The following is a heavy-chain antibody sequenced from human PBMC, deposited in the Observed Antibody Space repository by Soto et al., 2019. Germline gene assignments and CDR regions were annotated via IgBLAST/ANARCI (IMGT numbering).Heavy chain of an antibody. Sequence: EVQLVESGGGLIQRGGSLRLSCAASGFTLSIYSLNWVRQAPRKGLEWRSYISGSSDIIYYADSVKGRFTISRDNAKNSLYLQMTSLRDEDTAVYFCARGFDLQYGMDVWGQGTTVTVSS. J-gene: IGHJ6*02. CDR2: ISGSSDII. CDR1: GFTLSIYS. D-gene: IGHD3-10*01. CDR3: ARGFDLQYGMDV. V-gene: IGHV3-48*02.